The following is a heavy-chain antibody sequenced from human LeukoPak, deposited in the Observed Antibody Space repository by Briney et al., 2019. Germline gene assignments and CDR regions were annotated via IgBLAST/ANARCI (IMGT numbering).Heavy chain of an antibody. CDR3: AAKKSIASYYYYMDV. Sequence: PSETLSLTCTVSGGSISSYYWSWIRQPPGKGLEWIGYIYYSGSTNYNPSLKSRVTISVDTSKNQFSLKLSSVTAADTAVYYCAAKKSIASYYYYMDVWGKGTTVTVSS. V-gene: IGHV4-59*01. CDR1: GGSISSYY. CDR2: IYYSGST. D-gene: IGHD6-6*01. J-gene: IGHJ6*03.